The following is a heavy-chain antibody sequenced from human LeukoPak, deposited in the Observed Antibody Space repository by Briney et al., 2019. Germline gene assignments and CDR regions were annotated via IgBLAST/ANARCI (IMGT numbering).Heavy chain of an antibody. D-gene: IGHD2-21*02. CDR3: AREVRPIVVVTAIDY. V-gene: IGHV4-34*01. J-gene: IGHJ4*02. CDR2: IYYSGST. CDR1: GGSFSGYY. Sequence: SETLSLTCAVYGGSFSGYYWSWIRQPPGKGLEWIGSIYYSGSTYYNPSLKRRVTISVDTSKNQFSLKLSSVTAADTAVYYCAREVRPIVVVTAIDYWGQGTLVTVSS.